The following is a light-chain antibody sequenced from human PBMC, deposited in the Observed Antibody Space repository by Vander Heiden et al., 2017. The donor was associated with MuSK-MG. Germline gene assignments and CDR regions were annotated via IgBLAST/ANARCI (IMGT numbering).Light chain of an antibody. J-gene: IGKJ4*01. V-gene: IGKV1-9*01. CDR2: AAS. CDR3: QQPNSYPPDT. Sequence: IQLTQSPSSLSASVGDRVTITCRASQGISSYLAWYQQKPGKAPKLLIYAASTLQRGVPSRFRGPGYGTDFTLTRSLRQPEDFTPYYCQQPNSYPPDTFGGGTKVEIK. CDR1: QGISSY.